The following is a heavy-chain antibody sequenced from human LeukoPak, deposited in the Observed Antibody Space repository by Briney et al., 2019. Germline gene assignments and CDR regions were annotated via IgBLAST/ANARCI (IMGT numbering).Heavy chain of an antibody. V-gene: IGHV3-66*01. J-gene: IGHJ4*02. CDR1: GFHLSFTH. CDR3: AKDQATSGGGLAS. D-gene: IGHD3-16*01. Sequence: SLTLSCAASGFHLSFTHMSWLRQAPGKGLEWVSAKYTGRTTYYADPVMDRLIVFRVNSTNTLFLHMMSLRVDATAVYYCAKDQATSGGGLASWGQGTLVTVSS. CDR2: KYTGRTT.